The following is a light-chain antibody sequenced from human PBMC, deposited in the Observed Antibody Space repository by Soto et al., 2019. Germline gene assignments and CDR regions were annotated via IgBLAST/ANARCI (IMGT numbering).Light chain of an antibody. Sequence: TLSLSPGERATLSCRASQSVSSYLAWYQQKPGQAPRLLIYDASNRATGIPARFSGSGSGTDFTLTISSLEPEDFAVYHCQQLSNLLTFGGGTKVDI. CDR1: QSVSSY. CDR2: DAS. CDR3: QQLSNLLT. V-gene: IGKV3-11*01. J-gene: IGKJ4*01.